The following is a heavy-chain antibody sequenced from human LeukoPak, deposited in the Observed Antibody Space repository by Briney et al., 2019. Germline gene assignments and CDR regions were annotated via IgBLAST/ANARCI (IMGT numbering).Heavy chain of an antibody. J-gene: IGHJ5*02. CDR2: MNPDSGNT. V-gene: IGHV1-8*01. CDR3: AREDYYYDSSGYYYSWFDP. Sequence: ASLKVSCKASGYTFTSYDINWVRQATGQGLEWMGWMNPDSGNTGYAKKFQGRVTMTRNTSISTAYMELSSLRSEDTAVYYCAREDYYYDSSGYYYSWFDPWGQGTLVTVSS. CDR1: GYTFTSYD. D-gene: IGHD3-22*01.